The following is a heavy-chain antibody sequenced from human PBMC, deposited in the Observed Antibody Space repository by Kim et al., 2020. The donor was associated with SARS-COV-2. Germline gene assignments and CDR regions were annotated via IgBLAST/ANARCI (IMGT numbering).Heavy chain of an antibody. J-gene: IGHJ4*02. Sequence: GGSLRLSCVASGFTFSNAWMNWVRQTPGKGLEWVGRIKSKSDGGTTDYAAPVKGRFATSRDDSENTVYLQMNSLTTEDTAVYYCSTRSSTSPWGQGTLVTVSS. D-gene: IGHD2-2*01. CDR2: IKSKSDGGTT. CDR1: GFTFSNAW. V-gene: IGHV3-15*01. CDR3: STRSSTSP.